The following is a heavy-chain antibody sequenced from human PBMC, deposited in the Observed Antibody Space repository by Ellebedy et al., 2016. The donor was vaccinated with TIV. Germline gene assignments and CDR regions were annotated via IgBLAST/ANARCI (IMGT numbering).Heavy chain of an antibody. D-gene: IGHD2-2*01. J-gene: IGHJ5*02. V-gene: IGHV3-43*02. CDR2: ISGDGDKT. Sequence: PGGSLRLSCTASGFSFDNSAMHWVRQAPGKGLEWVSLISGDGDKTYYADSVKGRFTISRDNNKNSLYLQMNSLRTDDTAFYYCTKRVPAAKGWFDPWGQGTLVTVSS. CDR3: TKRVPAAKGWFDP. CDR1: GFSFDNSA.